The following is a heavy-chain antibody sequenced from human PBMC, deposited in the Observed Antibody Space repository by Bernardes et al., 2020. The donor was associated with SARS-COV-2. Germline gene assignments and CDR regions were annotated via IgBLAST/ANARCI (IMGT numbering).Heavy chain of an antibody. CDR2: INQDGSEK. J-gene: IGHJ4*02. CDR3: ARAPGSSHFDY. Sequence: GGSLRLSCAASGFTFSSYWMSWVRQAPGKGLEWVANINQDGSEKYYVDSVKGRFTISRDNAKNSLYLQMNSLRAEDTAVYYCARAPGSSHFDYWGQGTLLIVSS. D-gene: IGHD2-15*01. CDR1: GFTFSSYW. V-gene: IGHV3-7*01.